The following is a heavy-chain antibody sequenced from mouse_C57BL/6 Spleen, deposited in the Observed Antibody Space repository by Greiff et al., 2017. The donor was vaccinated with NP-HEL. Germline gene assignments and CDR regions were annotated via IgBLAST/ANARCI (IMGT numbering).Heavy chain of an antibody. Sequence: VKLMESGPGLVAPSQSLSITCTVSGFSLTSYGVHWVRQPPGKGLEWLVVIWSDGSTTYNSALKSRLSISKDNSKSQVFLKMNSLQTDDTAMYYCARHVYYSNYGAMDYWGQGTSVTVSS. CDR2: IWSDGST. CDR3: ARHVYYSNYGAMDY. CDR1: GFSLTSYG. J-gene: IGHJ4*01. D-gene: IGHD2-5*01. V-gene: IGHV2-6-1*01.